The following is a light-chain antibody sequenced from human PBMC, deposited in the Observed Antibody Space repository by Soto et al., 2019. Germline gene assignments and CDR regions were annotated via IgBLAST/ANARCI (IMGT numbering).Light chain of an antibody. CDR1: SPNIGEGYN. CDR3: LSFDSSLSVV. V-gene: IGLV1-40*01. J-gene: IGLJ2*01. CDR2: GNT. Sequence: QSVLTQPPSVSGAPGRGVPTSGTGGSPNIGEGYNVPWYQHLPGRAPKLLIYGNTNRPSGVPDRFSGSKSGTSASLAITGLQAEDEADYYCLSFDSSLSVVFGGGTKLTVL.